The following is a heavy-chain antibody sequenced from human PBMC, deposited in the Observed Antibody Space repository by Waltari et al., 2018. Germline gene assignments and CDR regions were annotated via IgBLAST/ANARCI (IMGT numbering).Heavy chain of an antibody. CDR2: ISAYNGNT. CDR1: GYTSTNYG. V-gene: IGHV1-18*01. D-gene: IGHD2-8*02. Sequence: QVQLVQSGAEVKKPGASVKVSCKGSGYTSTNYGFIWVRRDHGQGLEWMGWISAYNGNTKYAQNFQGRVTMTIDTSTSTAYMELRSLRSDDTAVYYCARDIVLAVYARGSHDAFDIWGQGTMVTVSS. J-gene: IGHJ3*02. CDR3: ARDIVLAVYARGSHDAFDI.